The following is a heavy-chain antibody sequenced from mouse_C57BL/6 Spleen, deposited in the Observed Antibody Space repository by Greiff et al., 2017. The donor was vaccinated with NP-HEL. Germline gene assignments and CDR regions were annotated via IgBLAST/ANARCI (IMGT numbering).Heavy chain of an antibody. V-gene: IGHV1-50*01. CDR1: GYTFTSYW. CDR3: ARADGYDGWFAY. Sequence: QVQLQQSGAELVKPGASVKLSCKASGYTFTSYWMQWVKQRPGQGLEWIGEIDPSDSYTNYNQKFKGKATLTVDTSSSTAYMQLSSLTSEDSAVYCCARADGYDGWFAYWGQGTLVTVSA. D-gene: IGHD2-2*01. J-gene: IGHJ3*01. CDR2: IDPSDSYT.